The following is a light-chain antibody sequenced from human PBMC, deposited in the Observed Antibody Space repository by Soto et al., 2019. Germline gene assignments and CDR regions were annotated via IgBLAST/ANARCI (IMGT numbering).Light chain of an antibody. J-gene: IGKJ1*01. CDR1: QSVSSSY. CDR2: GAS. V-gene: IGKV3-20*01. CDR3: QQYSSSLPWT. Sequence: EIVLTQSPGTLSLSPGERATLSCRASQSVSSSYLAWYQKKPDQAPRLLIYGASSRATGIPDRFSGSGSGTDFTLTISRLEPEDFAVYYCQQYSSSLPWTFGQGTKVEIK.